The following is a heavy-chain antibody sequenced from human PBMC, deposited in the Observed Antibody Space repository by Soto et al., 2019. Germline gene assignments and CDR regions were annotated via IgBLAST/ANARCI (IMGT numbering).Heavy chain of an antibody. CDR1: GLTFSDYG. CDR3: AKERGRNRNFAMDV. D-gene: IGHD1-1*01. V-gene: IGHV3-30*18. J-gene: IGHJ6*02. CDR2: ISYDGSFV. Sequence: GGSLRLSCVVSGLTFSDYGFHWVRQAPGKGLDWVAAISYDGSFVYYADSERGRFTISRDNSRNTLDLQMNTLRHEDTAVYYCAKERGRNRNFAMDVWGHGTSVTVSS.